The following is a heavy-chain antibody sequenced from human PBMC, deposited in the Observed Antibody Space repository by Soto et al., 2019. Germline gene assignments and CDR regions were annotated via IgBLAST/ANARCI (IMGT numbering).Heavy chain of an antibody. CDR2: IKHDGSEK. D-gene: IGHD3-16*02. CDR3: ATENSHYDNIWGSYRYFDY. V-gene: IGHV3-7*01. J-gene: IGHJ4*02. Sequence: EVQLVESGGGLVQPGGSLRLSCAASGFTFSSYWMSWVRQAPGKGLEWVANIKHDGSEKFYVDSVKGRFTISRDNATNCLYQQMNSLRAEDSAVYYCATENSHYDNIWGSYRYFDYWGQGTLVTVSS. CDR1: GFTFSSYW.